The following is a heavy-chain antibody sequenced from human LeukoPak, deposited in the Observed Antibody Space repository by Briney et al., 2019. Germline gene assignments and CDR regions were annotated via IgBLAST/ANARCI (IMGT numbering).Heavy chain of an antibody. Sequence: SETLSLTCTVSGGSISGYYWSWIRQPAGKGLEWIGRIYTSGSTNYNPSLKSRVTISVDKSKNQFSLKLSSVTAADTAVYYCARGEFRSNWNYRSQANWFDPWGQGTLVTVSS. CDR3: ARGEFRSNWNYRSQANWFDP. CDR2: IYTSGST. J-gene: IGHJ5*02. D-gene: IGHD1-7*01. CDR1: GGSISGYY. V-gene: IGHV4-4*07.